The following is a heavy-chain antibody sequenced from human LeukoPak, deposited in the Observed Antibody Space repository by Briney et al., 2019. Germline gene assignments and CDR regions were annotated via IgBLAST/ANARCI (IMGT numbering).Heavy chain of an antibody. Sequence: GGSLRLSCAASGFTFSSYGMHWVRQAPGKGLEWVGRIKSKTDGGTTDYAAPVKGRFTISRDDSKNTLYLQMNSLKTEDTAVYYCTTVDIVVVVAASVWGQGTLVTVSS. CDR1: GFTFSSYG. J-gene: IGHJ4*02. D-gene: IGHD2-15*01. V-gene: IGHV3-15*01. CDR2: IKSKTDGGTT. CDR3: TTVDIVVVVAASV.